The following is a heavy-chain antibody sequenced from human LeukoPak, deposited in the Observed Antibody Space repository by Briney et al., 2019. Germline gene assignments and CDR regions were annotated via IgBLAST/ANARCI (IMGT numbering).Heavy chain of an antibody. Sequence: GASVKVSCEASGYTFTSYYMHWVRQAPGKGLEWMGIINPSGGSTSYAQKFQGRVTMTRDTSTSTVYMELSSLRSEDTAVYYCTIVVVPASYLGGDYWGQGTLVTVSS. J-gene: IGHJ4*02. CDR1: GYTFTSYY. V-gene: IGHV1-46*03. D-gene: IGHD2-2*01. CDR2: INPSGGST. CDR3: TIVVVPASYLGGDY.